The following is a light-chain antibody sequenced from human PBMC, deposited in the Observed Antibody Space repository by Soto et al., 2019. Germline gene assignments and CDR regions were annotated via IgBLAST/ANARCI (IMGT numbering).Light chain of an antibody. CDR3: QQYGSSGT. V-gene: IGKV3-20*01. J-gene: IGKJ1*01. Sequence: EVVLTQSPGPLSLSRGERATLSCRASERIYSAYLAWYQQKPGQAPRLLIYGASNRATGIPDRFSGSGSGTDFTLTISRLEPEDFAVYYCQQYGSSGTLGQGTKVDIK. CDR2: GAS. CDR1: ERIYSAY.